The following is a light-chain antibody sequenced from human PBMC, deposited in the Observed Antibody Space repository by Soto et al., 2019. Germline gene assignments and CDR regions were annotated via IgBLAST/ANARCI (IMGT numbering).Light chain of an antibody. J-gene: IGKJ4*01. V-gene: IGKV3-15*01. CDR2: GAS. CDR1: QSVSSN. CDR3: HQYYKWPLT. Sequence: IVMTQSPATLSVSPGERATLSCRASQSVSSNLAWYQQKPGQAPRLLIYGASTRATGIPARFSGSGSGTEFTLTISSLQSEDFAVYYCHQYYKWPLTFGGGTKGEIK.